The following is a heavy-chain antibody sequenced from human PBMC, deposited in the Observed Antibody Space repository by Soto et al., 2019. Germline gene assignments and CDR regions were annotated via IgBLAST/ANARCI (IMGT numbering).Heavy chain of an antibody. CDR1: GDTFTFYS. J-gene: IGHJ4*02. CDR3: ASSYGSGYRAFDY. V-gene: IGHV1-69*02. Sequence: QVQLVQSGAEVTKPGSSVRVSCKASGDTFTFYSINWVRQAPGLGLGWMGRINPILSMSNYAQRFQGRVTRTADKSTRTAYVELSSLRSEDTAMYYCASSYGSGYRAFDYWGQGALVTVSS. D-gene: IGHD3-10*01. CDR2: INPILSMS.